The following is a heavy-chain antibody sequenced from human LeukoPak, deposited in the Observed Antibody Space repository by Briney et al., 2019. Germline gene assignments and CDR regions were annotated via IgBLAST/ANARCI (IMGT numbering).Heavy chain of an antibody. CDR2: ISGSGGST. CDR1: GFTFTSYA. CDR3: AKAGYYDSSGYSI. J-gene: IGHJ4*02. D-gene: IGHD3-22*01. V-gene: IGHV3-23*01. Sequence: GGSLRLSCAASGFTFTSYAMSRVRQAPGKGLEWVSAISGSGGSTYYADSVKGRFTISRDNSKNTLYLQMNSLRAEDTAVYYCAKAGYYDSSGYSIWGQGTLVTVSS.